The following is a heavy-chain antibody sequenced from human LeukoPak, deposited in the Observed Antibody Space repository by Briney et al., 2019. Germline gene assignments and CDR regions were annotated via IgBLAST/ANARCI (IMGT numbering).Heavy chain of an antibody. CDR3: ARGPRVRAARRDAFDI. J-gene: IGHJ3*02. CDR1: GFTFSSYA. CDR2: IWYDGSNK. V-gene: IGHV3-33*08. Sequence: PGGSLRLSCAASGFTFSSYAMSWVRQAPGKGLEWVAVIWYDGSNKYYADSVKGRFTISRDNSKNTLYLQMNSLRAEDTAVYYCARGPRVRAARRDAFDIWGQGTMVTVSS. D-gene: IGHD3-3*01.